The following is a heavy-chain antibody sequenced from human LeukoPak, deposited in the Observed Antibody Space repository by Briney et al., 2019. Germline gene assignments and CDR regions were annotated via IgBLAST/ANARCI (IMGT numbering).Heavy chain of an antibody. Sequence: WASVKVSCKASGYTFTSYGISWVRQAPGQGLGWMGWIGAYNGNTNYAQKLQGRVTMTTDTSTSTAYMELRSLRSDDTAVYYCARGDIVVVPAAAHWFDPWGQGTLVAVSS. CDR3: ARGDIVVVPAAAHWFDP. J-gene: IGHJ5*02. D-gene: IGHD2-2*01. V-gene: IGHV1-18*01. CDR1: GYTFTSYG. CDR2: IGAYNGNT.